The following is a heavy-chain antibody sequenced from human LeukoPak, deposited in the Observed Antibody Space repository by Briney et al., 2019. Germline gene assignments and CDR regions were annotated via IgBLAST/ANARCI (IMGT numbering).Heavy chain of an antibody. V-gene: IGHV4-59*01. Sequence: SETLSLTCTVSGGSISSYYWSRIRQPPGKGLEWIGYIYYSGSTNYNPSLKSRVTISVDTSKNQFSLKLSSVTAADTAVYYCAREKRTKGYYYYMDVWGKGTTVTVSS. CDR3: AREKRTKGYYYYMDV. CDR1: GGSISSYY. D-gene: IGHD2-8*01. J-gene: IGHJ6*03. CDR2: IYYSGST.